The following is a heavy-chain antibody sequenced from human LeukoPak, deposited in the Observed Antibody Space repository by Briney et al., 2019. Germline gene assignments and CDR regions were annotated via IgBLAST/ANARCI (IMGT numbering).Heavy chain of an antibody. CDR2: ISDNADGT. D-gene: IGHD2-21*02. CDR3: ARLTLAY. J-gene: IGHJ4*02. CDR1: GFTFSNYA. Sequence: GGSLRLSCTASGFTFSNYAMSWVRQAPGKGLEWASTISDNADGTYYADSVKGRFTISRDNSKTTVYLQMNGLRAEDTAVYYCARLTLAYWGQGTLVSVSS. V-gene: IGHV3-23*01.